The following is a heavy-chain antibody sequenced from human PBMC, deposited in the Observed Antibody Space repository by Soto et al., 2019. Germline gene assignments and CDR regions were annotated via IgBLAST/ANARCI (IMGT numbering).Heavy chain of an antibody. J-gene: IGHJ4*02. V-gene: IGHV4-34*01. CDR3: ARAPFRDIAAADPRGYYFDY. Sequence: SETLSLTCAVYGGSFSGYYWSWIRQPPGKGLEWIGEINHSGSTNYNPSLKSRVTISVDTSKNQFSLKLSSVTAADTAVYYCARAPFRDIAAADPRGYYFDYWGQGTLVTVSS. D-gene: IGHD6-13*01. CDR1: GGSFSGYY. CDR2: INHSGST.